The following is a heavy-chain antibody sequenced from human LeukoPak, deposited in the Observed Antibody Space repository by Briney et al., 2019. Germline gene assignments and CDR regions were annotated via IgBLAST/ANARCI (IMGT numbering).Heavy chain of an antibody. CDR1: GDSVSSNSAA. CDR2: TYHRSKWYN. V-gene: IGHV6-1*01. J-gene: IGHJ4*02. CDR3: SDMNY. Sequence: SQTLSLTCAISGDSVSSNSAAWHWIRQSPSRGLEWLGRTYHRSKWYNEYGVSVKGRITINPDTSKNQFSLQLNSVTPEDTAVYYCSDMNYWGQGTLVTVSS.